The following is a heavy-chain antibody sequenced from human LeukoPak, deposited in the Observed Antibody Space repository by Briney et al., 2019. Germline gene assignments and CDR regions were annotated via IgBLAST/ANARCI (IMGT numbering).Heavy chain of an antibody. CDR1: GGSISSSSYY. Sequence: SETLSLTCTVSGGSISSSSYYWGWIRQPPGEGLEWIGSIYYSGSTYYNPSLKSRVTISVDTSKNQFSLKLSSVTAADTAVYYCAREGSFYFDNWGQGALVIVSS. CDR2: IYYSGST. D-gene: IGHD1-26*01. CDR3: AREGSFYFDN. J-gene: IGHJ4*02. V-gene: IGHV4-39*02.